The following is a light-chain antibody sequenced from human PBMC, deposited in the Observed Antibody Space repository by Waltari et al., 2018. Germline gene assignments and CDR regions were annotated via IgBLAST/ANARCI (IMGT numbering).Light chain of an antibody. J-gene: IGKJ4*01. CDR1: QSVSSW. Sequence: DIQMTQSPSTLSASVGDRVTITCRASQSVSSWLAWYRQKPGEAPKLLIYDASNLETGVPSRFSGSGSGTDFTFTISSLQPEDIATYYCQQYDNLPLTFGGGTKVEIK. V-gene: IGKV1-33*01. CDR2: DAS. CDR3: QQYDNLPLT.